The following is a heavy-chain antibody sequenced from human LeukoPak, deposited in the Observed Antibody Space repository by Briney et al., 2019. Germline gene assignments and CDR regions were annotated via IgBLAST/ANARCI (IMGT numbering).Heavy chain of an antibody. V-gene: IGHV1-2*02. CDR3: ARESWFGELFPIGWFDP. D-gene: IGHD3-10*01. CDR2: INPNSGGT. CDR1: GYTFTGYY. Sequence: ASVKVSCKASGYTFTGYYMHWVRQAPGQGLEWMGWINPNSGGTNYAQKFQGRITMTRDTSISTAYMELSRLRSDDTAVYYCARESWFGELFPIGWFDPWGQGTLVTVSS. J-gene: IGHJ5*02.